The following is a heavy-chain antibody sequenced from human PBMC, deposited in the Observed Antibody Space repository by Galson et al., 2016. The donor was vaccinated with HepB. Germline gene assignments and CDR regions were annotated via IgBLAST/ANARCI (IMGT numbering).Heavy chain of an antibody. CDR2: IYYSGST. V-gene: IGHV4-31*03. D-gene: IGHD4-11*01. CDR3: ARDYSRVLGGWFDP. Sequence: TLSLTCTVSGGSISSGGYYWNWIRQHPGKGLEWIGYIYYSGSTHYNPSLKSRLTISVDTSKNQFSLKLSSVTAADTAVYYCARDYSRVLGGWFDPWGQGTRVIVSS. J-gene: IGHJ5*02. CDR1: GGSISSGGYY.